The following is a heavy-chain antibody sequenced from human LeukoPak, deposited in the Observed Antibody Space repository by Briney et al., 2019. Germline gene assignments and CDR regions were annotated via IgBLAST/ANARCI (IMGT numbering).Heavy chain of an antibody. CDR3: ARVEEGYGSGRRENYYYYYMDV. V-gene: IGHV4-61*05. CDR2: IHYSGST. CDR1: GGSISSSSYY. Sequence: SETLSLTCTVSGGSISSSSYYWGWIRQPPGKGLEWIGYIHYSGSTNYNPSLKRRVTISVDTSKNQFSLKLSSVTAADTAVYYCARVEEGYGSGRRENYYYYYMDVWGKGTTVTISS. J-gene: IGHJ6*03. D-gene: IGHD3-10*01.